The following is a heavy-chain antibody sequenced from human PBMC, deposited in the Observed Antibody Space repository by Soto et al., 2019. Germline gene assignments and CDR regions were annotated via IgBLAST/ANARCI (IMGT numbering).Heavy chain of an antibody. CDR3: AKDSRIAAREYYYYYMDV. J-gene: IGHJ6*03. V-gene: IGHV3-23*01. Sequence: GGSLRLSCAASGFTFSSYAMSWVRQAPGKGLEWVSAISGSGGSTYYADSVKGRFTISRDNSKNTLYLQMNSLRAEDTAVYYCAKDSRIAAREYYYYYMDVWGKGTTVTVSS. D-gene: IGHD6-6*01. CDR2: ISGSGGST. CDR1: GFTFSSYA.